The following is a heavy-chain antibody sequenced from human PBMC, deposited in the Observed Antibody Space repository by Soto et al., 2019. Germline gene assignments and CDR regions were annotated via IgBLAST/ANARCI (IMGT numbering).Heavy chain of an antibody. J-gene: IGHJ4*02. CDR1: GFTFSSYG. D-gene: IGHD7-27*01. V-gene: IGHV3-23*01. Sequence: VQLLESGGGLVQPGGSLRLSCAASGFTFSSYGMTWVRQAPGKGLEWVSAISGSGGNTYYADSVKGRLTISRDNSKNTLYLQMNSLRAEDTAVYYCAQRRGLDWGGFDYWGQGALVTVSS. CDR3: AQRRGLDWGGFDY. CDR2: ISGSGGNT.